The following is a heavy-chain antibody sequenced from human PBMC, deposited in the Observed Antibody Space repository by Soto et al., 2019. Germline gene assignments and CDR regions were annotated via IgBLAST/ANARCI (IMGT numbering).Heavy chain of an antibody. CDR2: IYYSGST. CDR3: ARPSPAHYYDFWSGAYYYYGMDV. J-gene: IGHJ6*02. CDR1: GGSISSSSYY. Sequence: SETLSLTCTVSGGSISSSSYYWGWIRQPPGKGLEWIGSIYYSGSTYYNPSLKSRVTISVDTSKNQFSLKLSSVTAADTAVYYCARPSPAHYYDFWSGAYYYYGMDVWGQGTTVTVSS. V-gene: IGHV4-39*01. D-gene: IGHD3-3*01.